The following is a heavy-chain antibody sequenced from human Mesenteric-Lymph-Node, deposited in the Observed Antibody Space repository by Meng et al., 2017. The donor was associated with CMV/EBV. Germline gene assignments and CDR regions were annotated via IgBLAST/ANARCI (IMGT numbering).Heavy chain of an antibody. V-gene: IGHV2-5*01. CDR2: IYWSDDK. Sequence: SGPTLVKPTQTLTLTCTFSGFSLSTSGVGVGWIRQPPGKALEWLALIYWSDDKRYSPSLKSRLTITKDTSKNQVVLTISNMDPVDTATYYCAHGARGSYYRNWFDPWGQGTLVTVSS. J-gene: IGHJ5*02. D-gene: IGHD1-26*01. CDR1: GFSLSTSGVG. CDR3: AHGARGSYYRNWFDP.